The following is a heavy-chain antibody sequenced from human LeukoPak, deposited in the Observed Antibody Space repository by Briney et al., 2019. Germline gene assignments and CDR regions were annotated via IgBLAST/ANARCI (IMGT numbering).Heavy chain of an antibody. Sequence: GGSLRLSCAASGFSVSNNYMSWVRQAPGQGLEWVSVIYRNGSTYYADSVKGRFAISRDNSKNTLYLQMNSLRAEDTAVYYCARDKGGMDVWGQGTTVTVSS. CDR3: ARDKGGMDV. CDR1: GFSVSNNY. CDR2: IYRNGST. J-gene: IGHJ6*02. V-gene: IGHV3-66*01.